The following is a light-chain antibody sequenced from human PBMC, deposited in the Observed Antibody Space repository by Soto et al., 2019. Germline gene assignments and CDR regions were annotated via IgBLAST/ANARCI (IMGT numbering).Light chain of an antibody. J-gene: IGKJ4*01. V-gene: IGKV3-20*01. Sequence: NVLTQSPGTLSLSPGERATLSCRASQSVSTNYLAWYQRKPGQTPRLLIYGASRRATGIPDRFSGSGSGSGTDFTLTISRLEPEDFAVYYCPQYDSSPLTFGGGTKVEI. CDR2: GAS. CDR1: QSVSTNY. CDR3: PQYDSSPLT.